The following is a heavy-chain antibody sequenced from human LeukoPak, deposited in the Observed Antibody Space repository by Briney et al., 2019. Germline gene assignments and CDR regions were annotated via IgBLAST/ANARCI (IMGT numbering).Heavy chain of an antibody. D-gene: IGHD3-16*02. Sequence: GGSLRLSCAASGFTFSSYGMHWVRQAPGKGLEWVAVISYDGRDKFYADSVKGRFTISRDNSKNTLFMQLNTLRAEDTAVYYCAREAVGSFVTDFWGQGTLVTVSS. CDR3: AREAVGSFVTDF. CDR1: GFTFSSYG. V-gene: IGHV3-30*03. CDR2: ISYDGRDK. J-gene: IGHJ4*02.